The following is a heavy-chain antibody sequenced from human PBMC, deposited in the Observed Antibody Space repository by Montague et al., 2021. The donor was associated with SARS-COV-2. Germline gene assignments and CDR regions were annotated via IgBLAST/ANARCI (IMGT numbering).Heavy chain of an antibody. CDR1: GGSISSGDYY. CDR3: ARIRVISIFGASQLDAMGL. CDR2: IFYSGNT. V-gene: IGHV4-31*03. J-gene: IGHJ6*02. Sequence: TLSLTCTVSGGSISSGDYYWSWIRQHPGKGLEWIGYIFYSGNTYYNPSLMSRVTISVDTPKNQFSLRLSSVTAADTALYYCARIRVISIFGASQLDAMGLWGQGTPVPVSS. D-gene: IGHD3-3*01.